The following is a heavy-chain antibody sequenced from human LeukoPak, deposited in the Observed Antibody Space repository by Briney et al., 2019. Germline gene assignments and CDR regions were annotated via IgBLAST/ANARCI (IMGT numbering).Heavy chain of an antibody. CDR1: GYSFTSYW. Sequence: PGESLKISCKGSGYSFTSYWIGWVRQMPGKGLEWMGIIYPGDSDNRYSPSFQGQVTISADKSINTAYLQWSSLKASDTAMYYCARRQGCSSTSCPPDSWGQGTLVTVSS. CDR3: ARRQGCSSTSCPPDS. V-gene: IGHV5-51*01. D-gene: IGHD2-2*01. J-gene: IGHJ4*02. CDR2: IYPGDSDN.